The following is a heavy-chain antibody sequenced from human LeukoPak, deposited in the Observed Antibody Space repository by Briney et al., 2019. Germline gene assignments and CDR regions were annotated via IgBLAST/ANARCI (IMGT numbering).Heavy chain of an antibody. D-gene: IGHD3-22*01. CDR3: ARDRYYYDISGYFNWFDP. Sequence: SETLSLTCAVYGGSFSGYYWSWIRQPPGKGLEWIGEINHSGSTNYNPSLKSRVTMSVDTSKNQFSLKLSSVTAADTAVYYCARDRYYYDISGYFNWFDPWGQGTLVTVSS. CDR1: GGSFSGYY. V-gene: IGHV4-34*01. CDR2: INHSGST. J-gene: IGHJ5*02.